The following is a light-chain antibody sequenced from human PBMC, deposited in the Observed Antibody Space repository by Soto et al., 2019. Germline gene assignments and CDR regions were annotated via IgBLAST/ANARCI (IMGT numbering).Light chain of an antibody. CDR1: QSISTRN. J-gene: IGKJ4*01. Sequence: DIELTQSPGTVSLSPGERATLSCRAGQSISTRNLAWYQQKPGQAPRLLIYGASNRATGIPDRFSGSGSGTDFTLTISRLEPEDFVVYYCHQYGSSLRTFGGGTKVEMK. CDR2: GAS. V-gene: IGKV3-20*01. CDR3: HQYGSSLRT.